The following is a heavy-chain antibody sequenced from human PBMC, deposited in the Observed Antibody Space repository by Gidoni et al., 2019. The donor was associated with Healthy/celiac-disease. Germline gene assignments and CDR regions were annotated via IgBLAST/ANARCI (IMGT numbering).Heavy chain of an antibody. CDR2: ISSSGSTI. CDR1: GFTFSIYE. J-gene: IGHJ5*02. Sequence: EVQLVEPVGGLVQPVGPLTLSCAPPGFTFSIYEMNWVRQAPGKGLEWVSYISSSGSTIYYADSVKGRFTISRDNAKNSLYLQMNSLRAEDTAVYYCARGPGWFDPWGQGTLVTVSS. CDR3: ARGPGWFDP. V-gene: IGHV3-48*03.